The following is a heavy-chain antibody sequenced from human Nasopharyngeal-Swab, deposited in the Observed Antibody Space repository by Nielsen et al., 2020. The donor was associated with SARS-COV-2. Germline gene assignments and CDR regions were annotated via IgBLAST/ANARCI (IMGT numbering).Heavy chain of an antibody. J-gene: IGHJ4*02. V-gene: IGHV1-3*01. CDR2: INAGNGNT. D-gene: IGHD3-3*01. CDR1: GYTFTSYA. Sequence: ASVKVSCKASGYTFTSYAMHWVRQAPGQRLEWMGWINAGNGNTKYSQKFQGRVTITRDTSASTAYMELSSLRPGDTAVYYCAREGATIFGVVIVGDYWGQGTLVTVSS. CDR3: AREGATIFGVVIVGDY.